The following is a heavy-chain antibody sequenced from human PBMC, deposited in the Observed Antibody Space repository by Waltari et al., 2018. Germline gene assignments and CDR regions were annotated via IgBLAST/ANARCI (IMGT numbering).Heavy chain of an antibody. CDR1: GFTFSSYS. J-gene: IGHJ4*02. V-gene: IGHV3-48*02. D-gene: IGHD7-27*01. CDR3: ARDLAWAFDY. CDR2: ISASVSTT. Sequence: EVHLVESGGGLVQPGGALGPSCAASGFTFSSYSMNWVRQAPGKGLEWVSYISASVSTTYYADSVKGRFTISRDNAKNSLYLQMSSLRDEDTAVYYCARDLAWAFDYWGQGALVTVSS.